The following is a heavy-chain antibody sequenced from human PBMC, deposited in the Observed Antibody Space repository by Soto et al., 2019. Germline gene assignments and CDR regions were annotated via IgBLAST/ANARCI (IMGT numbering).Heavy chain of an antibody. V-gene: IGHV5-10-1*01. CDR2: IDPSDSYN. CDR1: GYSFTSYW. D-gene: IGHD6-25*01. J-gene: IGHJ6*02. CDR3: ARTSSDDYYYGMDV. Sequence: GESLKISCKGSGYSFTSYWISWVRQMRGKGLEWMGTIDPSDSYNNYSPSFQGHVTISADKSISTAYLQWSSLKASDTAMYYCARTSSDDYYYGMDVWGQGTTVTVSS.